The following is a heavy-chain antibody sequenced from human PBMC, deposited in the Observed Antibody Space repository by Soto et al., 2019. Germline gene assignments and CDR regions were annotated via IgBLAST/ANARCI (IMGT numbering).Heavy chain of an antibody. D-gene: IGHD3-10*01. CDR3: AKDRLAVNFDY. Sequence: GGSLRLSCAASGFTFNNYAMNWVRQAPGKGLEWVATISATGGSTYYADSVKGRFTISRDNSKNTLYLQMNGLRVEDTAVYYCAKDRLAVNFDYWGQETKVTVSS. J-gene: IGHJ4*02. CDR2: ISATGGST. V-gene: IGHV3-23*01. CDR1: GFTFNNYA.